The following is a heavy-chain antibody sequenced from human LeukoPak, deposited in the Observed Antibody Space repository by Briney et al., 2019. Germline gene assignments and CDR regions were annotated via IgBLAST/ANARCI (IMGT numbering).Heavy chain of an antibody. CDR3: TRDFDYGGGL. V-gene: IGHV3-74*01. CDR2: IHSDGSST. Sequence: GGSLRLSCAPSGFTFSNYWIHRVRQAPGKGLVWVARIHSDGSSTSYADSVKGRFTTSRDNAKKTMYLQMNSLRAEDTAVYYCTRDFDYGGGLWGQGTLVTVSS. CDR1: GFTFSNYW. D-gene: IGHD4-23*01. J-gene: IGHJ4*02.